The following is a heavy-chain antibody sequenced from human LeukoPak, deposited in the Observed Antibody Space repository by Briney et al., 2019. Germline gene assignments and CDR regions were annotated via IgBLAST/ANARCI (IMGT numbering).Heavy chain of an antibody. CDR1: GFTFSSFG. J-gene: IGHJ4*02. Sequence: GGSLRLSCAASGFTFSSFGMHWVRQAPGKGLEWVSFLRFDATSYYYAESVKGRFTISRDNAKNSLYLQMNSLRAEDTAVYYCAREREATLTTFDYWGQGTLVTVSS. D-gene: IGHD4-17*01. CDR2: LRFDATSY. V-gene: IGHV3-30*02. CDR3: AREREATLTTFDY.